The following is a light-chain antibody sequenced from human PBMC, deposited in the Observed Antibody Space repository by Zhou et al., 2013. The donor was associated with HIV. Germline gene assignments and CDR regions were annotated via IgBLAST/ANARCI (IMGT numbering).Light chain of an antibody. J-gene: IGKJ2*01. Sequence: VVLTQSPGTLSLSPGETATLSCRASQSVRSGYLAWYQQKPGQAPRLLIHGASSRATGIPDRFSGSGSGTDFTLTVSRLEPEDFVVYYCQQFSSSSVAFGQGTKLEMK. V-gene: IGKV3-20*01. CDR1: QSVRSGY. CDR3: QQFSSSSVA. CDR2: GAS.